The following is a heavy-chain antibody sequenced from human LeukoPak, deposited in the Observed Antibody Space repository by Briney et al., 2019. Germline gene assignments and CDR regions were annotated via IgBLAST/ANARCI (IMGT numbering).Heavy chain of an antibody. CDR3: AKRMYYYCGMDV. Sequence: PGGSLRLSCAASGFTFSSYAMSWVRQAPGKGLEWVSAISGSGGSTYYADSVKGRFTISRDNSKNTLYLQTNSLRAEDTAVYYCAKRMYYYCGMDVWGQGTTVTVSS. CDR2: ISGSGGST. CDR1: GFTFSSYA. J-gene: IGHJ6*02. D-gene: IGHD2/OR15-2a*01. V-gene: IGHV3-23*01.